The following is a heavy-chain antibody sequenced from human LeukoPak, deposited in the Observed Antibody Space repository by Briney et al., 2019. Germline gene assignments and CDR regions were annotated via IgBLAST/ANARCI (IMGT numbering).Heavy chain of an antibody. CDR2: ISSSSSYI. D-gene: IGHD5-24*01. J-gene: IGHJ3*02. CDR3: ARDQRDGYRRQWGRGLAFDI. Sequence: GGSLRLSCAASGFTFSSYSMNWVRQAPGKGLEWVSSISSSSSYIYYADSVKGRFTISRDNAKNSLYLQMNSLRAEDTAVYYCARDQRDGYRRQWGRGLAFDIWGQGTMVTVSS. V-gene: IGHV3-21*01. CDR1: GFTFSSYS.